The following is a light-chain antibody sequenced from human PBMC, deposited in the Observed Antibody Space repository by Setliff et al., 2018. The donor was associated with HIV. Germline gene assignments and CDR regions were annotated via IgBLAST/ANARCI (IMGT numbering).Light chain of an antibody. CDR1: TSDVGNYNY. CDR3: CSYVGSYSYI. V-gene: IGLV2-11*01. J-gene: IGLJ1*01. CDR2: DVS. Sequence: QSALTQPRSVSGSPGQTITLSCTGSTSDVGNYNYVSWYQQYPGKAPKLIIFDVSRRPSGVPDRFSGSKSQITASLTISGLQPEDEADYYCCSYVGSYSYIFGTGTKVTVL.